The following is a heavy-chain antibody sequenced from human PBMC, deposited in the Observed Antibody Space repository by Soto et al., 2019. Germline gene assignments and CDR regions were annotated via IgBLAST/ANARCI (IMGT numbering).Heavy chain of an antibody. CDR3: ARVNYYGSGSYQDFFYFYALDV. Sequence: RASVKVSCKTSGYTFSTYDINWVRQAPGQGLEGMGWMNPNSGDTGYAQKFLGRLTMTRDSSIRTVYMELSSLSSEDTAVYYCARVNYYGSGSYQDFFYFYALDVWGQGTTVTVSS. V-gene: IGHV1-8*01. D-gene: IGHD3-10*01. CDR2: MNPNSGDT. CDR1: GYTFSTYD. J-gene: IGHJ6*02.